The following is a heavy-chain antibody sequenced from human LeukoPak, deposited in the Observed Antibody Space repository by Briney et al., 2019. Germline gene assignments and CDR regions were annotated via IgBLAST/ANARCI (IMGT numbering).Heavy chain of an antibody. V-gene: IGHV3-7*05. CDR1: GFTFSTYW. J-gene: IGHJ4*02. D-gene: IGHD7-27*01. CDR3: ARGSNWAFDY. CDR2: INQDGSEK. Sequence: GGSLRLSYAASGFTFSTYWMSWVRQAPGKGLEWVANINQDGSEKYYVDSVKGRLTISRDNAKNSLYLQMNSLRAEDTAIYYCARGSNWAFDYWGQGTLVTVSS.